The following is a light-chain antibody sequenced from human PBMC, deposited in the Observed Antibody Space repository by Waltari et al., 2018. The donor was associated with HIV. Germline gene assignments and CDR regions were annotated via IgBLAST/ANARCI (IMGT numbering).Light chain of an antibody. Sequence: QSALTQPASVSGSPGQSITISCTGTNNDVGTYNYVSWYQQHPGKAPKLMIYDVTDRPSGVSDRFPGSKSGNTASLTISGLQAEDEADYYCSSYTSSISLVFGGGTKVTVL. J-gene: IGLJ3*02. CDR3: SSYTSSISLV. CDR1: NNDVGTYNY. V-gene: IGLV2-14*03. CDR2: DVT.